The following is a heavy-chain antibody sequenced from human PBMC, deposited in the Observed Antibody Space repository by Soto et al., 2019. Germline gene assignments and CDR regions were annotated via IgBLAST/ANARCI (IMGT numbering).Heavy chain of an antibody. J-gene: IGHJ6*02. CDR1: GGSFSGYY. V-gene: IGHV4-34*01. D-gene: IGHD3-3*01. CDR2: INHSGST. CDR3: ARARTRGYYYYYYGMDV. Sequence: SETLSLTCAVYGGSFSGYYWSWIRQPPGKGLEWIGEINHSGSTNYNPSLKSRVTISVDTSKNQFSLKLSSVTAADTAVYYCARARTRGYYYYYYGMDVWGQGTTVTVSS.